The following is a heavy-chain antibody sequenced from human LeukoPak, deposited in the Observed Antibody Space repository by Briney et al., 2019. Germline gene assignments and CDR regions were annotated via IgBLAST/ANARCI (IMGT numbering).Heavy chain of an antibody. J-gene: IGHJ4*02. CDR1: GFTFSSYE. CDR2: ISSSGSTI. V-gene: IGHV3-48*03. CDR3: AGGTSTYCYDSSGF. D-gene: IGHD3-22*01. Sequence: GGSLRLSCAASGFTFSSYEMNWVRQAPGKGLEWVSYISSSGSTIYYAAFVKGRFTIPRNNTKNTLYLQMNSLMAEEKTVYYCAGGTSTYCYDSSGFWGQKALVTVSS.